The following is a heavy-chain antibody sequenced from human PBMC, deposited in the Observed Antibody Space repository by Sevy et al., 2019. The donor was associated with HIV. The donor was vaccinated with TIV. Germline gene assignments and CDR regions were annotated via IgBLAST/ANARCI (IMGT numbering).Heavy chain of an antibody. V-gene: IGHV3-7*01. CDR3: ARHCVVLVCQFRYFDI. Sequence: GGSLRLSCVASGFTFSSHFMTWVRQAPGKGLEWVANLDEDGNEINYVDSVKGRFTISRDNAKNSVYLQMDGLRAEDTAVYYCARHCVVLVCQFRYFDIWGRGTLVTVSS. J-gene: IGHJ2*01. CDR2: LDEDGNEI. CDR1: GFTFSSHF. D-gene: IGHD2-21*01.